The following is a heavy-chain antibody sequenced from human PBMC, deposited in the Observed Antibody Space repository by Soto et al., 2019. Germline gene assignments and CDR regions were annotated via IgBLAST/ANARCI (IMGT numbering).Heavy chain of an antibody. CDR2: INAGNDNS. CDR1: GYTFSTYA. V-gene: IGHV1-3*01. CDR3: ARETFSVPTYSCDD. J-gene: IGHJ4*02. Sequence: ASVKVSCKASGYTFSTYAIHWVRQSPGQRLEWMGWINAGNDNSKYSQKFQGRVTITRDTSASTAYMELSSLRSEDTAVYYCARETFSVPTYSCDDWGQGTLGTVSS. D-gene: IGHD2-2*01.